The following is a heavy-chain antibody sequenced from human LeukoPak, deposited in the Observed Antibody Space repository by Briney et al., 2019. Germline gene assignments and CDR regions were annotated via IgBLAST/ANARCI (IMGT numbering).Heavy chain of an antibody. Sequence: GGSLRLSCTASGFTFSNSVMTWVRQAPGKGLEWVSGISGGGGSRYYADSVKGRITISRDNSKNTLHLQMNSLRVEDTAVYYCAKVAGYSSSWPNWFDSWGQGTLVTVSS. CDR3: AKVAGYSSSWPNWFDS. CDR1: GFTFSNSV. CDR2: ISGGGGSR. V-gene: IGHV3-23*01. J-gene: IGHJ5*01. D-gene: IGHD6-13*01.